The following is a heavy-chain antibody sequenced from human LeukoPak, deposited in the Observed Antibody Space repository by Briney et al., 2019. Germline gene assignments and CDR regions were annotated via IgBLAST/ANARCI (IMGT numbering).Heavy chain of an antibody. CDR3: ARLSDY. V-gene: IGHV4-39*01. CDR1: GGSISGSHYY. Sequence: SETLSLTCSVSGGSISGSHYYWGWVRQPPGKGLEWIGSINYSGSTYYNPSLKSRVTISVDTSKNQFSLNLNSVTAADTAVYYCARLSDYWGQGTQVTVSS. CDR2: INYSGST. J-gene: IGHJ4*02.